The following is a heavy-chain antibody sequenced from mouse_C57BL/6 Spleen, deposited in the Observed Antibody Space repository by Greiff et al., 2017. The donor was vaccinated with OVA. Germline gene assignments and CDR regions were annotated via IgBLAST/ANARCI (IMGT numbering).Heavy chain of an antibody. CDR1: GYTFTSYD. CDR2: IYPRDGST. J-gene: IGHJ2*01. D-gene: IGHD1-1*01. Sequence: QVQLKESGPELVKPGASVKLSCKASGYTFTSYDINWVKQRPGQGLAWIGWIYPRDGSTKYTEKFKGKATLTVAPSSRTAYMELHSLTSEDSAVDCCASRTIYYYGSSIDYWGQGTTLTVSS. CDR3: ASRTIYYYGSSIDY. V-gene: IGHV1-85*01.